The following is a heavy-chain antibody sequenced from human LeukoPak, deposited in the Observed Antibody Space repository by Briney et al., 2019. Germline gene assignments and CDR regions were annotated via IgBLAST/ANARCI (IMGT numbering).Heavy chain of an antibody. Sequence: ASVRVSCKAFGYTFTTYFIHWVRQAPGLGLEWMGMIKPLGGDTTYAQKFQGRVTMTRDTSTSTVHMELRSLISEDTAVYFCARGPNYSYGLLDYWGQGTQVTVTS. V-gene: IGHV1-46*03. CDR2: IKPLGGDT. CDR3: ARGPNYSYGLLDY. CDR1: GYTFTTYF. D-gene: IGHD5-18*01. J-gene: IGHJ4*02.